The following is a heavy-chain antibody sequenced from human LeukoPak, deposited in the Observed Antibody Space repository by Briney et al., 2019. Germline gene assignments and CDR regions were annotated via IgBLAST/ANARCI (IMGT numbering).Heavy chain of an antibody. Sequence: ASVKVSCKASGYTFTSDYMHWVRQAPGQGLEWMGIINPSDGATGYAQKFQGRVTMTRDTSISTAYMELSRLRSDDTAVYYCARSGGAVDYWGQGTLVTVSS. J-gene: IGHJ4*02. D-gene: IGHD6-25*01. CDR2: INPSDGAT. CDR1: GYTFTSDY. CDR3: ARSGGAVDY. V-gene: IGHV1-46*01.